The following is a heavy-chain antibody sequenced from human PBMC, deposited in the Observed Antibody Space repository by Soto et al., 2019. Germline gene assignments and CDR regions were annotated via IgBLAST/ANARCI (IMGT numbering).Heavy chain of an antibody. Sequence: GGSLRLSCAASGFTFSTYSMNWVRQAPGKGLEWVSYISSSSSTIFYTDSVKGRFTVSRDNATNSLYLQMNSLRAEDTAVYYWARATDSYDSSGRRGNWGQGSLV. CDR2: ISSSSSTI. CDR3: ARATDSYDSSGRRGN. V-gene: IGHV3-48*01. D-gene: IGHD3-22*01. CDR1: GFTFSTYS. J-gene: IGHJ4*02.